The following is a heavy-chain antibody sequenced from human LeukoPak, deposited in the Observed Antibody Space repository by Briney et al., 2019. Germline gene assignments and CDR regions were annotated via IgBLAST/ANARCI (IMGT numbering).Heavy chain of an antibody. J-gene: IGHJ4*02. D-gene: IGHD3-22*01. CDR2: IYSGGST. CDR3: ARGGSYFDISGYYFY. V-gene: IGHV3-66*01. CDR1: GFTVGSNT. Sequence: GGSLRLSCAASGFTVGSNTVGWVRRAPGKGLEWVSIIYSGGSTSYADSVKGRFTISRDNSKNTLYLQMNSLRTEDTAVYYCARGGSYFDISGYYFYWGQGTLVTVSS.